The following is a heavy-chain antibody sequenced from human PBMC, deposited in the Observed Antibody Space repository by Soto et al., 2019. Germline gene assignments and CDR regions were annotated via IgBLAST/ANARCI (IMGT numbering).Heavy chain of an antibody. CDR1: GFTFTNSA. CDR3: ARVEMVARLGMVRGVHDY. J-gene: IGHJ4*02. CDR2: IVVGSGNT. Sequence: SVKVSCKASGFTFTNSAVQWVRQARGQRLEWIGRIVVGSGNTNYAQKFQERVIIPRDMSTITSSMELSSLRSEDTAVFYFARVEMVARLGMVRGVHDYWGQGTLVTVSS. D-gene: IGHD3-10*01. V-gene: IGHV1-58*01.